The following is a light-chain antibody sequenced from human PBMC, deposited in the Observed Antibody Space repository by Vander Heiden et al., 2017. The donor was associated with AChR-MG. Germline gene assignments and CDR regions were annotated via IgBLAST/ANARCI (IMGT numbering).Light chain of an antibody. Sequence: QSVLTQPPSASGTPGQRVTISCSGSSSNTGSNYVYWYQQLPGTAPKLLIYGNNQRPSGVPDRFSGSKSGTSASLAISGLRSEDEADYYCAAWDDSLSGPWVFGGGTKLTVL. CDR1: SSNTGSNY. V-gene: IGLV1-47*01. CDR2: GNN. J-gene: IGLJ3*02. CDR3: AAWDDSLSGPWV.